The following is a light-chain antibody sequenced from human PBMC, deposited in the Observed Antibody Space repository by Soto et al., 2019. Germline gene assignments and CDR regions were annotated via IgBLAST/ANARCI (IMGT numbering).Light chain of an antibody. Sequence: EIVMTQSPATLSVSPGERATLSCRASQSVSSNLAWYQQKPGQAPRLLIYGASTRATGIPARFSGSGSGTEFILTISSLQSEDFAVYYCQQYNNWPPYTFGQGIKLEIK. CDR2: GAS. CDR1: QSVSSN. CDR3: QQYNNWPPYT. V-gene: IGKV3-15*01. J-gene: IGKJ2*01.